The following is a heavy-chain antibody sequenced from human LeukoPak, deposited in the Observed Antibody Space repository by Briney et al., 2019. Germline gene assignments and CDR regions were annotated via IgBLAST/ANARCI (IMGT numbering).Heavy chain of an antibody. CDR3: ARHPFATPFDY. CDR1: GGSISSHY. J-gene: IGHJ4*02. Sequence: SETLSLTCTVSGGSISSHYWSWVRRPPGKGLEWIGYIHYSGTTNYNPSLKSRVTISIDTPKNQFSLKLTSVTAADTAVYYCARHPFATPFDYWGRGTLVTVSS. V-gene: IGHV4-59*11. CDR2: IHYSGTT. D-gene: IGHD2-15*01.